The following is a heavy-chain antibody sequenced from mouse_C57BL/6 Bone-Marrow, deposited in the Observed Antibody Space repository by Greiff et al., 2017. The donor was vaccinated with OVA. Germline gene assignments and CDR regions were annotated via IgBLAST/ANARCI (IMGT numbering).Heavy chain of an antibody. CDR3: TRKGAAQASGFAY. CDR1: GYTFTSYW. Sequence: EVQLQQSGTVLARPGASVKMSCKTSGYTFTSYWMHWVKQRPGQGLEWIGAIYPGNSDTSYNQKFKGKAKLTAVTSASTAYMELSSLTNEDSAVYYCTRKGAAQASGFAYWDQGTLVTVSA. D-gene: IGHD3-2*02. J-gene: IGHJ3*01. CDR2: IYPGNSDT. V-gene: IGHV1-5*01.